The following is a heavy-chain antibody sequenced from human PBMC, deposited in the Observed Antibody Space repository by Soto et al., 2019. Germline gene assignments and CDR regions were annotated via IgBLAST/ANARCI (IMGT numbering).Heavy chain of an antibody. D-gene: IGHD3-3*01. Sequence: PETLPLSCTVSGGSISSSNWRIWVRQPQGKGLEWIGEIYHSGSTNYNPSLKSRVTISVDKSENQFSLKLSSVTSADTAVDYGARVFGFWSGKYYYYYGMDVWGQGTTLT. J-gene: IGHJ6*02. CDR1: GGSISSSNW. CDR3: ARVFGFWSGKYYYYYGMDV. V-gene: IGHV4-4*03. CDR2: IYHSGST.